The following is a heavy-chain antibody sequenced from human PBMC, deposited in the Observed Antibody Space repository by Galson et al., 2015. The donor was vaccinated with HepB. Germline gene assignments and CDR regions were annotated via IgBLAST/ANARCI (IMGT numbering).Heavy chain of an antibody. CDR3: ARQPDGGDYYYGMDV. CDR2: IYPGDSDA. D-gene: IGHD1-14*01. V-gene: IGHV5-51*01. J-gene: IGHJ6*02. Sequence: QSGAEVKKPGESLKISCKGSGYSFTSYRIGWVRQMPGKGLEWMGIIYPGDSDARYSPSFQGQVTISADKSISTAYLQWSSLKASDTAMYYCARQPDGGDYYYGMDVWGQGTTVTVSS. CDR1: GYSFTSYR.